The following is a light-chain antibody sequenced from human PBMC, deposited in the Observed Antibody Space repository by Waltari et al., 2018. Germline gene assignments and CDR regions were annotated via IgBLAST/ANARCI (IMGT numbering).Light chain of an antibody. V-gene: IGLV2-11*03. CDR3: CSYAGYYTIWV. CDR1: SSDVGGYNF. J-gene: IGLJ3*02. CDR2: DVT. Sequence: CTGTSSDVGGYNFVSWYQQHPGKVPKLVIYDVTKRPSGVPDRFSGSKSGNTASLTISGLQAEDEADYYCCSYAGYYTIWVFGGGTKLTVL.